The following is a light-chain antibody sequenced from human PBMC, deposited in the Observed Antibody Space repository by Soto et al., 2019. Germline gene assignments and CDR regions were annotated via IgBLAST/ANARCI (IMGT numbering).Light chain of an antibody. CDR3: QPSYSMPLT. V-gene: IGKV1-39*01. J-gene: IGKJ5*01. CDR1: QTISGF. CDR2: AAT. Sequence: DIQMNQSPSSLSASVGDRVSISCRASQTISGFLNWFQQKPGKAPRLLIYAATSLQSGVTSRFSGGASGKDFTLSISSLQPEDFATYYCQPSYSMPLTVGPGTRLEIK.